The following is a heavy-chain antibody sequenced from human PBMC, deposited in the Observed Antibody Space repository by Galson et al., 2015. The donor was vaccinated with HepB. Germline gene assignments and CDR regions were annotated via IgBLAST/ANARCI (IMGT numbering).Heavy chain of an antibody. CDR1: GGSFSGYY. CDR3: ASEGQLERRYPFDY. V-gene: IGHV4-34*01. D-gene: IGHD1-1*01. Sequence: SETLSLTCAVYGGSFSGYYWSWIRQPPGKGLEWIGEINHSGSTNYNPSLKSRVTISVDTSKNQFSLKLSSVTAADTAVYYCASEGQLERRYPFDYWGQGTLVTVSS. J-gene: IGHJ4*02. CDR2: INHSGST.